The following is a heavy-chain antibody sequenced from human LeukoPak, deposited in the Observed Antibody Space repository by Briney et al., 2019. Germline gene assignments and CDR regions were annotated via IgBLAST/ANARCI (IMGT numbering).Heavy chain of an antibody. CDR1: GYSFTSYW. D-gene: IGHD6-13*01. CDR3: ARGPRTAAGSPPDYFDY. V-gene: IGHV5-51*01. CDR2: IYPGDSDT. Sequence: KPGESLKISCKGSGYSFTSYWIGWVRQMPGKGLEWMGIIYPGDSDTRYSPSFQGQVTISADKSISTAYLQWSSLKASDTAMYYCARGPRTAAGSPPDYFDYWGQGTLVTVPS. J-gene: IGHJ4*02.